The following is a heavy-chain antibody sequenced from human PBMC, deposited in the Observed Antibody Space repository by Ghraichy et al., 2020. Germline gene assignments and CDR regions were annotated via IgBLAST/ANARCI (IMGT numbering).Heavy chain of an antibody. CDR1: GYTFTSYG. CDR3: ARDRIVATSYYYYYYMDV. V-gene: IGHV1-18*04. Sequence: ASVKVSCKASGYTFTSYGISWVRQAPGQGLEWMGWISAYNGNTNYAQKLQGRVTMTTETSTSTAYMELRSLRSDDTAVYYCARDRIVATSYYYYYYMDVWGKGTTVTVSS. D-gene: IGHD5-12*01. J-gene: IGHJ6*03. CDR2: ISAYNGNT.